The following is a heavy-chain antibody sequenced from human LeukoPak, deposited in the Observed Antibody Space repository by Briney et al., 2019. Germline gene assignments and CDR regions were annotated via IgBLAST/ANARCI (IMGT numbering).Heavy chain of an antibody. CDR2: INGDERSK. CDR3: ARDRAERNWTYHTLFDS. CDR1: GFTFGDYW. J-gene: IGHJ4*02. V-gene: IGHV3-74*01. D-gene: IGHD1-7*01. Sequence: GGSLRLSCEVSGFTFGDYWMHWVRQPPGKGLVWVSRINGDERSKAYADSVKGRFTISRDNSKNTLYLQMNSLRVEDTGTYYCARDRAERNWTYHTLFDSWGQGTPVIVSS.